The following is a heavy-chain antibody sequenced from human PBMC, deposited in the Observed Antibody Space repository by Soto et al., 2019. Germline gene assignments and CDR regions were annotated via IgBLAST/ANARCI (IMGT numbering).Heavy chain of an antibody. CDR1: GGTFSSYD. Sequence: ASVKVSCKASGGTFSSYDINWVRQATGQGLEWMGWMSPNSGHTGYAQKFQGRVTMTRNTSISTAYMELSSLRSEDTAVYYCARGPRVTATSFDYWGQGTLVTVSS. J-gene: IGHJ4*02. V-gene: IGHV1-8*02. D-gene: IGHD2-15*01. CDR3: ARGPRVTATSFDY. CDR2: MSPNSGHT.